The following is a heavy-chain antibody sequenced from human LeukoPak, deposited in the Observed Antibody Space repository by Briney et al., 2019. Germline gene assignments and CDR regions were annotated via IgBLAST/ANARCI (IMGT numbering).Heavy chain of an antibody. J-gene: IGHJ3*02. CDR2: IGTAGDP. Sequence: PGGSLRLSCAASGFTFSNYDMHWVRQATGKGLEWVSAIGTAGDPYYPGSVKGRFTISRDNAKNSLYLQMNSLRAEDTAVYYCARDPLKRAFDIWGQGTMVTVSS. CDR3: ARDPLKRAFDI. V-gene: IGHV3-13*05. CDR1: GFTFSNYD.